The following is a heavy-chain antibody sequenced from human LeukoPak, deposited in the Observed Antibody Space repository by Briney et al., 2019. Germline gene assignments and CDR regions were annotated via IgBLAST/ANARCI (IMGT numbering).Heavy chain of an antibody. CDR1: GFTFSSYS. J-gene: IGHJ4*02. CDR2: IKSKADGETT. Sequence: GGSLRLSCAAFGFTFSSYSMNWVRQAPGKGLEWVGHIKSKADGETTDYAAPVKGRFFMSRDDSKATLYLQMNYLETEDTAVYYCTTDLGITMIRGVIVSWGQGTLVTVSS. V-gene: IGHV3-15*01. D-gene: IGHD3-10*01. CDR3: TTDLGITMIRGVIVS.